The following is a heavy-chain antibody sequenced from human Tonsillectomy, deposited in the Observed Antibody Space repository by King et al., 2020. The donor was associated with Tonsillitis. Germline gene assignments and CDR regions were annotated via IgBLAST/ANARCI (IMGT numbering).Heavy chain of an antibody. CDR2: ISSSGSTI. J-gene: IGHJ4*02. Sequence: VQLVESGGGLVKPGGSLRLSCAASGFTFSDYYMNWIRQAPGKGLEWISYISSSGSTIFYADSVKGRFTISRDNAKNSLYLTMNSRRAEDTAVYYCAGVRALLYDYVWGSYRFGGYYFDCWGQGALVTVSS. D-gene: IGHD3-16*02. V-gene: IGHV3-11*01. CDR3: AGVRALLYDYVWGSYRFGGYYFDC. CDR1: GFTFSDYY.